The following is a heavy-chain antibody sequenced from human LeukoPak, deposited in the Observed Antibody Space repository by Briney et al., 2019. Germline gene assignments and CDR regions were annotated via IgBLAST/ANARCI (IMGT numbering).Heavy chain of an antibody. CDR3: ARRITMVRGVTTDNWFDP. V-gene: IGHV1-69*13. J-gene: IGHJ5*02. CDR1: GGTFSSYA. D-gene: IGHD3-10*01. CDR2: IIPILGTA. Sequence: ASVKVSCKASGGTFSSYAISWVRQAPGQGLEWMGGIIPILGTANYAQKFQGRVTITADGSTSTAYMELCSLRSEDTAVYYCARRITMVRGVTTDNWFDPWGQGTLVTVSS.